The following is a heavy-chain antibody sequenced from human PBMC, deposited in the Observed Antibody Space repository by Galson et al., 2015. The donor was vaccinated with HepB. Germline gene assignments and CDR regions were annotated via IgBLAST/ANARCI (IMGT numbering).Heavy chain of an antibody. Sequence: SETLSLTCAVSGGSISSSNWWSWVRQPPGKGLEWIGEIYHSGSTNYNPSLKSRVTISVDKSKNQFSLKLSSVTAADTAVYYCATVGPVDCSGGSCCSSDNWFDPWGQGTLVTVSS. J-gene: IGHJ5*02. CDR1: GGSISSSNW. D-gene: IGHD2-15*01. CDR3: ATVGPVDCSGGSCCSSDNWFDP. V-gene: IGHV4-4*02. CDR2: IYHSGST.